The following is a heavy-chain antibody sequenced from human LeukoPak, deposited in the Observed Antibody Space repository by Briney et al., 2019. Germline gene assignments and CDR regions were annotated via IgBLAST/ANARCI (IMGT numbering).Heavy chain of an antibody. Sequence: PPETLSLTCTVSGGSISSYYWSWIRQPPGKGLQWIGYIYYSGSTNYNPSLKSRVTISVGTSKNQFSLKLSPVTAADTAVYYCARAYYYDSSGYYFDYWGQGTLVTVSS. CDR2: IYYSGST. V-gene: IGHV4-59*01. D-gene: IGHD3-22*01. CDR1: GGSISSYY. J-gene: IGHJ4*02. CDR3: ARAYYYDSSGYYFDY.